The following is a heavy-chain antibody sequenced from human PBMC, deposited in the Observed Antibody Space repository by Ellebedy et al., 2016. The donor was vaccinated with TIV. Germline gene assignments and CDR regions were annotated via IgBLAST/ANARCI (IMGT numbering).Heavy chain of an antibody. Sequence: SETLSLXXTVSGGSISSYYWSWIRQPPGKGLEWIGYIYYSGSTNYNPSLKSRVTISVDTSKNQFSLKLSSVTAADTAVYYCARTYYGMDVWGQGTTVTVSS. J-gene: IGHJ6*02. V-gene: IGHV4-59*01. CDR3: ARTYYGMDV. CDR1: GGSISSYY. CDR2: IYYSGST.